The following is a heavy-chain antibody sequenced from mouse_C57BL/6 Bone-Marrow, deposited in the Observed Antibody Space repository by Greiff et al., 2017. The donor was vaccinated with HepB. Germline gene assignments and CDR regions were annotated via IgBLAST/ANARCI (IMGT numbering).Heavy chain of an antibody. D-gene: IGHD1-1*02. Sequence: EVKLMESGAELVRPGASVKLSCTASGFNIKDDYMHWVKQRPEQGLEWIGWIDPENGDTEYASKFQGKATITADTSSNTAYLQLSSLTSEDTAVYYCTTGSMVDYWGQGTTLTVSS. CDR3: TTGSMVDY. J-gene: IGHJ2*01. CDR2: IDPENGDT. CDR1: GFNIKDDY. V-gene: IGHV14-4*01.